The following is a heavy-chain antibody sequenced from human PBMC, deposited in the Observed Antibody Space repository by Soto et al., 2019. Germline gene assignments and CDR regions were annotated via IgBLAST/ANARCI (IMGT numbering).Heavy chain of an antibody. Sequence: LGESLKISCKGSGYSFTSYWIGWVRQMPGKGLEWMGIIYPGDSDTRYSPSFQGQVTISADKSISTAYLQWSSLKASDTAMYYCASSTVVTPEDYYYGMDVWGQGTTVTVSS. D-gene: IGHD4-17*01. CDR2: IYPGDSDT. CDR3: ASSTVVTPEDYYYGMDV. J-gene: IGHJ6*02. CDR1: GYSFTSYW. V-gene: IGHV5-51*01.